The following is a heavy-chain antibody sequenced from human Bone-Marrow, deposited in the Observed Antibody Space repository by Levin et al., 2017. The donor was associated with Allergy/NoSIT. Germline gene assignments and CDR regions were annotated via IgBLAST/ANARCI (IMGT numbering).Heavy chain of an antibody. CDR1: GGSLSNYA. Sequence: PGASVKVSCKASGGSLSNYAITWVRQAPGEGLEWMGRIIPLLHMGNYAEKFLGRVAITADESTNTAYMELSSLRSGDTAVYYCARDGPVIFGSNPMDVWGQGTTVIVSS. CDR2: IIPLLHMG. J-gene: IGHJ6*01. CDR3: ARDGPVIFGSNPMDV. V-gene: IGHV1-69*13. D-gene: IGHD3/OR15-3a*01.